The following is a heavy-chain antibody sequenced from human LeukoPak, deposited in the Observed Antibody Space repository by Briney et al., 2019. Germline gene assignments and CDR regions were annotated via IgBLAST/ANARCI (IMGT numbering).Heavy chain of an antibody. V-gene: IGHV3-23*01. CDR2: VGGGGGDT. D-gene: IGHD3-22*01. CDR1: GFTFRNHA. CDR3: ARQTSVGDSSGYYPLYYFDY. J-gene: IGHJ4*02. Sequence: GGSLRLTCAASGFTFRNHAMNWVRQAPGKGLEWVSTVGGGGGDTYYADSVKGRFTISRDNSKNTLYLQMNSLRAEDTAVYYCARQTSVGDSSGYYPLYYFDYWGQGTLVTVSS.